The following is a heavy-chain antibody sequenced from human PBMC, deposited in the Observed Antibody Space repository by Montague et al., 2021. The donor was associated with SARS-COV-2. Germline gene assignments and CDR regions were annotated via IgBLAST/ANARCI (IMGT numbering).Heavy chain of an antibody. D-gene: IGHD2-2*01. J-gene: IGHJ4*02. V-gene: IGHV6-1*01. CDR1: GDSVSSNIAT. Sequence: CVISGDSVSSNIATWNWIRQSPSRGLEWLGRTCYRSKWYNDYAESVKSRITIDPDTSKHQFSLHLNSVTPEDTAVYYCARIPVGSKYYFDFWGQGTLVTVSS. CDR2: TCYRSKWYN. CDR3: ARIPVGSKYYFDF.